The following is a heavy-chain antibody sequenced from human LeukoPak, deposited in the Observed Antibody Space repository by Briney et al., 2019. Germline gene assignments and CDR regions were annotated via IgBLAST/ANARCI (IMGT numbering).Heavy chain of an antibody. CDR2: ISGSGGST. CDR3: AKDGAYCGGDCYSPVNWFDP. Sequence: GASLRLSCAASGFTFSSYAMSWVRQAPGKGLEWVSAISGSGGSTYYADSVKGRFTISRDNSKNTLYLQMNSLRAEDTAVYYCAKDGAYCGGDCYSPVNWFDPWGQGTLVTASS. J-gene: IGHJ5*02. D-gene: IGHD2-21*02. CDR1: GFTFSSYA. V-gene: IGHV3-23*01.